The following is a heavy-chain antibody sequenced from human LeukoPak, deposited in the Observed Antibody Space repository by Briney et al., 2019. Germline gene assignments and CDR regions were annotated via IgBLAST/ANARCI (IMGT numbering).Heavy chain of an antibody. Sequence: PGGSLRLSCAASGFTFSSYGMHWVRQAPGKGLEWVAVIWYDGSNKYYADSVKGRFTISRDNSKNTLYLQMNSLRAEDTAVYYCARDRGIVAPDYYFDYWGQGTLVTVSS. J-gene: IGHJ4*02. CDR1: GFTFSSYG. CDR3: ARDRGIVAPDYYFDY. V-gene: IGHV3-33*01. CDR2: IWYDGSNK. D-gene: IGHD3-22*01.